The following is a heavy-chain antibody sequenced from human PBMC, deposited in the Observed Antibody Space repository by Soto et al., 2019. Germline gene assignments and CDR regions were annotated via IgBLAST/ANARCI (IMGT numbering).Heavy chain of an antibody. CDR3: ARGGSDFWSGYYTLGDY. J-gene: IGHJ4*02. V-gene: IGHV1-2*02. Sequence: QVQLVQSGAEVKKPGASVKVSRKASGYTFTGYYMHWVRQAPGQGLEWMGWINPNSGGTNYAQKFQGRVTMTRDTSISTAYMELSRLRSDDTAVYYCARGGSDFWSGYYTLGDYWGQGTLVTVSS. D-gene: IGHD3-3*01. CDR2: INPNSGGT. CDR1: GYTFTGYY.